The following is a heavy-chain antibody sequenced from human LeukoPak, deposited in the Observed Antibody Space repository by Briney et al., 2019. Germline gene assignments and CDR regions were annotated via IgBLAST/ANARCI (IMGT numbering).Heavy chain of an antibody. CDR1: GFTFSSYA. D-gene: IGHD6-19*01. CDR3: AKGNWAVAGYNWFDP. V-gene: IGHV3-23*01. J-gene: IGHJ5*02. CDR2: ISGSGGST. Sequence: GGSLRLSCAASGFTFSSYAMSWVRQAPGKGLEWVSAISGSGGSTYYADSVKGRFTISRDNSKNTLYLQMNSLRAEDTAVYYCAKGNWAVAGYNWFDPWGQGTLVTVPS.